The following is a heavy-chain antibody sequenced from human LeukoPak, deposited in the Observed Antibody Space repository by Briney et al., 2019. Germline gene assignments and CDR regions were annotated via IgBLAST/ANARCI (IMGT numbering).Heavy chain of an antibody. V-gene: IGHV3-30-3*01. CDR1: GFTFSSYA. CDR2: ISYDGSNK. J-gene: IGHJ4*02. Sequence: PGRSLRLSCAASGFTFSSYAMHWVRQAPGKGLEWVAVISYDGSNKYYADSVKGRFTISRDNSKNTLYLQMNSLRAEDTAVYYCAREHNIQLWLNLGYWGQGTLVTVSS. D-gene: IGHD5-18*01. CDR3: AREHNIQLWLNLGY.